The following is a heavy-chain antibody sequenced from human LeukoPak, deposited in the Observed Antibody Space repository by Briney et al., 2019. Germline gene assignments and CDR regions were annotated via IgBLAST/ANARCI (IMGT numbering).Heavy chain of an antibody. D-gene: IGHD2-15*01. CDR3: AKAPVTSCRGAFCYPFDS. V-gene: IGHV3-23*01. CDR2: TSSSDAGK. Sequence: GGSLRLSCTVSGFSLSSYALSWVRRAPGKGLEWVSATSSSDAGKYYADSVRGRLTISRDNSRNTMYLQMNSLRVEDAAVYYCAKAPVTSCRGAFCYPFDSWGQGTLVTVSS. CDR1: GFSLSSYA. J-gene: IGHJ4*02.